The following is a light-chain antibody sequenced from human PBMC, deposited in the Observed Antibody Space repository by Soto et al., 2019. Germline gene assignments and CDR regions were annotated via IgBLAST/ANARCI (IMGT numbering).Light chain of an antibody. J-gene: IGKJ5*01. CDR3: QQYNTYSRT. CDR1: QSIATW. Sequence: DIQMTQSPSTLSASVGDRVAIACRASQSIATWLAWYQHKPGKAPKLLIYKASSLQSGVPSRFSGSGSGTEFTLTISSLQPDDFATYYCQQYNTYSRTFGQGTRLETK. V-gene: IGKV1-5*03. CDR2: KAS.